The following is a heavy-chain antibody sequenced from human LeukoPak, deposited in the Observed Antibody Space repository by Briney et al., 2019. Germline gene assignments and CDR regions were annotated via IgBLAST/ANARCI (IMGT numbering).Heavy chain of an antibody. D-gene: IGHD6-13*01. CDR1: GFTFSSYA. CDR2: ISGSGGST. Sequence: GGSLRLSCAASGFTFSSYAMSWVRQAPGKGLEWVSAISGSGGSTYYADSVKGRGTISRDNSKNTRYLQMNSLRADDTAVYYCAKDLVAAAGYDAFDIWGQGTMVTVSS. J-gene: IGHJ3*02. V-gene: IGHV3-23*01. CDR3: AKDLVAAAGYDAFDI.